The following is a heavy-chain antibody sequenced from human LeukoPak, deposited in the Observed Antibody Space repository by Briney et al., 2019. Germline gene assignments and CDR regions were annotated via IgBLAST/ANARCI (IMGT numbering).Heavy chain of an antibody. CDR1: GFTFSSYG. D-gene: IGHD3-22*01. CDR2: IWYDGSNK. Sequence: GGSLRLSCAASGFTFSSYGMHWVRQAPGKGLEWVAVIWYDGSNKYYADSVKGRFTISRDNAKNTLYLQMNSLRAEDTAVYYCARDVYYYDSSGYPYYYYYGMDVWGQGTTVTVSS. J-gene: IGHJ6*02. V-gene: IGHV3-33*01. CDR3: ARDVYYYDSSGYPYYYYYGMDV.